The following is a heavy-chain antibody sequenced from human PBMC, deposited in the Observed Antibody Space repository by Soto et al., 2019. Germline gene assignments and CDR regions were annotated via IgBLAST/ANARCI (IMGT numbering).Heavy chain of an antibody. Sequence: QVQLVESVGGVVQPGRSLRLSCAASGFTFSSYSLHWVRQAPGKGLERVAIVSSDGSKKYYADSVKGRFTISRHNSKEIMYLQINTLRAEDTAVYYCARDALAAAGEFWFDPWGQGTLVTVSS. CDR3: ARDALAAAGEFWFDP. D-gene: IGHD6-13*01. CDR2: VSSDGSKK. V-gene: IGHV3-30-3*01. CDR1: GFTFSSYS. J-gene: IGHJ5*02.